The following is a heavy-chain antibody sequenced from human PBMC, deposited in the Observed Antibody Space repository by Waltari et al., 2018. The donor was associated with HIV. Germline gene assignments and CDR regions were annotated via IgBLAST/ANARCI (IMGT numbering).Heavy chain of an antibody. J-gene: IGHJ1*01. CDR2: IYWNDDK. D-gene: IGHD3-22*01. Sequence: QITLKESGPTLVKPTQTLTLTCTFSGFSLSTSGVGVGWIRQPPGKALEWLALIYWNDDKRYSPSLKSRLTITKDTSKNQVVLTMTNMDPVDTATYYCAHLYYYDSSGYYYEYFQHWGQGTLVTVSS. CDR1: GFSLSTSGVG. CDR3: AHLYYYDSSGYYYEYFQH. V-gene: IGHV2-5*01.